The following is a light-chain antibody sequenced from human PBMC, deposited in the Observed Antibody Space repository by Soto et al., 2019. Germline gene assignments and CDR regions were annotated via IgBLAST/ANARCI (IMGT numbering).Light chain of an antibody. J-gene: IGKJ2*01. CDR3: HLYCGSSQHT. CDR2: GSS. V-gene: IGKV3-20*01. CDR1: QSVSSNH. Sequence: EIVLTQSPGTLSLSPGERDTLSCRASQSVSSNHFAWYQQKPGQAPRLLIYGSSSRAPGIPDRFSGSGSETDFTLTINRQEPEDFGVYFCHLYCGSSQHTFVQGTKVEIK.